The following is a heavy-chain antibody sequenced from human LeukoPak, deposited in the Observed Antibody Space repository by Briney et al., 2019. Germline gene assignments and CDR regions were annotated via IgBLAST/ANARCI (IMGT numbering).Heavy chain of an antibody. CDR1: GGSISSYY. Sequence: SETLSLTCTVSGGSISSYYWSWIRRPPGKGLEWIGYIYYSGSTNYNPSLKSRVTISVDTSKNQFSLKLSSVTAADTAVYYCARVHTGYSSGWYPYFDYWGQGTLVTVSS. V-gene: IGHV4-59*01. CDR3: ARVHTGYSSGWYPYFDY. D-gene: IGHD6-19*01. CDR2: IYYSGST. J-gene: IGHJ4*02.